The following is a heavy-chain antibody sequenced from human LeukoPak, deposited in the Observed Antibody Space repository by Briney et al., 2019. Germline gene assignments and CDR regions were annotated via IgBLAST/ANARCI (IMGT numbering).Heavy chain of an antibody. CDR1: GGSINDYY. D-gene: IGHD1-26*01. Sequence: SETLSLTCTVSGGSINDYYWSWIRQSPGKGLEWIGYIHDGGGSNYNPSLKSRATILIDTSKNQLSLRLSSVTAADTAMYHCARHPSATIYLDYWGQGTLVTVSS. CDR2: IHDGGGS. CDR3: ARHPSATIYLDY. J-gene: IGHJ4*02. V-gene: IGHV4-59*08.